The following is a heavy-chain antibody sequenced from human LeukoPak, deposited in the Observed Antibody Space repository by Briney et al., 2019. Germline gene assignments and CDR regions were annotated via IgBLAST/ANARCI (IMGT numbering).Heavy chain of an antibody. CDR1: GFTFSNYW. Sequence: GGSLRLSCEASGFTFSNYWMNWVRQAPGKGLEWAANMNRDGSEKYYADSVQGRFTISRDNAKNSLYLQMNSLRAEDTALYYCVRETVTAAYFDYWGQGTLVTVSS. CDR3: VRETVTAAYFDY. D-gene: IGHD2-21*02. CDR2: MNRDGSEK. V-gene: IGHV3-7*01. J-gene: IGHJ4*02.